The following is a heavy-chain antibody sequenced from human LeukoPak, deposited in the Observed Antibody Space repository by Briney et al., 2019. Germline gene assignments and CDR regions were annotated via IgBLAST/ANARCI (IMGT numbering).Heavy chain of an antibody. J-gene: IGHJ4*02. CDR2: ISYDGNNK. V-gene: IGHV3-30*03. Sequence: GGSLRLSCAASGFTFNTYGMHWVRQAPGKGLEWVGGISYDGNNKYYGDSVKGRFTVSRDNSENTLYLQMNSLRAEDTAVYYCARGYCSGGSCYPNFDYWGQGTLVTVSS. CDR1: GFTFNTYG. D-gene: IGHD2-15*01. CDR3: ARGYCSGGSCYPNFDY.